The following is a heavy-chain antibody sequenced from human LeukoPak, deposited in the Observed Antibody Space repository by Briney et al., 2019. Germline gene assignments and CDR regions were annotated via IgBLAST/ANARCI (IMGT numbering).Heavy chain of an antibody. CDR1: GNSFRNYG. V-gene: IGHV3-30*02. CDR2: IRFDGRKN. D-gene: IGHD6-19*01. J-gene: IGHJ4*02. CDR3: ATDRSGGWFEY. Sequence: TGGSLRLSCAAPGNSFRNYGMHWVRQAPGKGLEWVSFIRFDGRKNYYPDSVNGRFTISRDNSKNTLYLQMNRLRTEGTAVYYCATDRSGGWFEYWGQGTLVTVSS.